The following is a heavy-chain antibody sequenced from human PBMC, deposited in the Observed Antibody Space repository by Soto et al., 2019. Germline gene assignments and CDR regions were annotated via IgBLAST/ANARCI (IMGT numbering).Heavy chain of an antibody. J-gene: IGHJ6*02. Sequence: QVQLVQSGAEVKKPGSSVKVSCKASGGTFSSYAISWVRQAPGQGLEWMGGIIPIFGTADYAQKFQGRVTITADESTSTASLEVSRLRSEDTAVYYCARHVPAAGYYYGMDVWGQGTTVTVSS. CDR3: ARHVPAAGYYYGMDV. D-gene: IGHD2-2*01. CDR1: GGTFSSYA. CDR2: IIPIFGTA. V-gene: IGHV1-69*12.